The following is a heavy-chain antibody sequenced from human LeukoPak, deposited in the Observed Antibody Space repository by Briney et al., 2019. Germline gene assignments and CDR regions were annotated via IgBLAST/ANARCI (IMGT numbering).Heavy chain of an antibody. J-gene: IGHJ4*02. CDR3: ARRKGDSSGYYYFDY. CDR2: IIPIFGTA. CDR1: GYTFTSYA. D-gene: IGHD3-22*01. Sequence: SVKVSCKASGYTFTSYAMNWVRQAPGQGLEWMGGIIPIFGTANYAQKFQGRVTITADESTSTAYMELSSLRSEDTAVYYCARRKGDSSGYYYFDYWGQGTLVTVSS. V-gene: IGHV1-69*13.